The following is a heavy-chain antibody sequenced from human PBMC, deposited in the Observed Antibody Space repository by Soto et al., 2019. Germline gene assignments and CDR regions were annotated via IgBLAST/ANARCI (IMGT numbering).Heavy chain of an antibody. Sequence: QVQLVQYGAEVKKPVASVKVSCKASGYTFTSYGISWVRQAPGQRLEWMGWISAYNGNTNYAQKLQGRVTMTTDTSTSTAYMELRSLRSDDTAVYYCARDVEGYCSGGSCYPYYYYYGMDVWGQGTTVTVSS. V-gene: IGHV1-18*01. J-gene: IGHJ6*02. CDR2: ISAYNGNT. CDR3: ARDVEGYCSGGSCYPYYYYYGMDV. CDR1: GYTFTSYG. D-gene: IGHD2-15*01.